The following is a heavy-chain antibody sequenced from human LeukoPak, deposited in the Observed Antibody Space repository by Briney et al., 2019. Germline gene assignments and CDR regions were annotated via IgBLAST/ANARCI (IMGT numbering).Heavy chain of an antibody. D-gene: IGHD2-2*02. CDR1: GFTFSSYT. V-gene: IGHV3-23*01. Sequence: LPGGSLRLSCAASGFTFSSYTMRWVRQAPGKGLEWVSGISGSGGSTYYADSVKGRFTIARDNSKNTLYLQMNSLRAEDTAVYYCAKGNCRGTGCYSDYWGQGTLVTVSS. J-gene: IGHJ4*02. CDR2: ISGSGGST. CDR3: AKGNCRGTGCYSDY.